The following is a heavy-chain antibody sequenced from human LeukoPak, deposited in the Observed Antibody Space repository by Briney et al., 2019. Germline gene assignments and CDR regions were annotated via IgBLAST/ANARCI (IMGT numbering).Heavy chain of an antibody. Sequence: GGSLRLSCAASGFTFSSYWMSWVRQAPGKGLEWVANIKQDGSEKYYVDSVKGRFTISRDNAKNSLYLQMNSLRAEDTAVYYCARVSDNYDILTGYYPDAFDIWGQGTMVTVSS. J-gene: IGHJ3*02. V-gene: IGHV3-7*01. CDR2: IKQDGSEK. CDR1: GFTFSSYW. D-gene: IGHD3-9*01. CDR3: ARVSDNYDILTGYYPDAFDI.